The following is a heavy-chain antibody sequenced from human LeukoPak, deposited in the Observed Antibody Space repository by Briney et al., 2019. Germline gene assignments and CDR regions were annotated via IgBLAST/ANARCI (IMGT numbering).Heavy chain of an antibody. CDR2: IYTSGST. V-gene: IGHV4-4*07. D-gene: IGHD3-10*01. J-gene: IGHJ3*02. CDR1: GGSISSYY. Sequence: SETLSLTCTVSGGSISSYYWSWIRQSAGKGLEWIGRIYTSGSTNYNPSLKSRVTISVDTSKNQFSLKLSSVTAADTAVYYCARSRLWFGEFFDAFDIWGQGTMVTVSS. CDR3: ARSRLWFGEFFDAFDI.